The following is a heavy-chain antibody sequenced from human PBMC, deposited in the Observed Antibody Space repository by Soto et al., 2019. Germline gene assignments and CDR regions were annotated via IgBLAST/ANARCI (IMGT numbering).Heavy chain of an antibody. D-gene: IGHD2-21*01. CDR3: PRQGLPYYYYYMAV. V-gene: IGHV4-59*08. Sequence: PSETLSLTCTVSGGSISSHYGSLIRQPPGKGLEWIGYIYYSGSTNYNPALKSRVTISVDTSKNQFSLKLRSVPPAATAVYYCPRQGLPYYYYYMAVWGKGPTVTVSS. J-gene: IGHJ6*03. CDR1: GGSISSHY. CDR2: IYYSGST.